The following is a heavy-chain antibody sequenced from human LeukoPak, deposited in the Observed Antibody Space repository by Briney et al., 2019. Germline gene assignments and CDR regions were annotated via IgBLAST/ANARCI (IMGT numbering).Heavy chain of an antibody. D-gene: IGHD3-9*01. Sequence: PGGSLRLSCAASGFTFSSYAMSWVRQAPGKGLEWVSAISGSGGSTYYADSVKGRFTISRDNSKNTLYLQMNSLRAEDTAVYYCAKGAFGDIYHQRYYFDYWGQGTLVTVSS. J-gene: IGHJ4*02. CDR2: ISGSGGST. CDR3: AKGAFGDIYHQRYYFDY. V-gene: IGHV3-23*01. CDR1: GFTFSSYA.